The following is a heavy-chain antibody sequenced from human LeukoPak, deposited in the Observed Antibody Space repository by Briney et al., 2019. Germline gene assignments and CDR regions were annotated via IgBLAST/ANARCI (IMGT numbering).Heavy chain of an antibody. CDR2: ISSDGSTK. V-gene: IGHV3-30*04. CDR3: ARGYSSYYDILTGYYREGYYFDY. CDR1: GFTFTNYA. D-gene: IGHD3-9*01. Sequence: GGSLRLSCAASGFTFTNYAMHWVRQAPGKGLEWVAVISSDGSTKYYADSMEGRFTISRDNSKNTLYLQMNSLRPEDTAVYYCARGYSSYYDILTGYYREGYYFDYWGQGTLVTVSS. J-gene: IGHJ4*02.